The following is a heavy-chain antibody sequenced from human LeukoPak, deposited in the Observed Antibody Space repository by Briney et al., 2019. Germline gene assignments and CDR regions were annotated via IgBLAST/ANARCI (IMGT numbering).Heavy chain of an antibody. CDR1: AFTFSNAW. CDR2: IKSKTDGGTT. Sequence: PGGSLRLSCAASAFTFSNAWMSWVRQAPGKGLEWVGRIKSKTDGGTTDYAAPVEGRFTISRDDSKNTLYLQMNSLKTEDTAVYYCTTDVEVATIFYWGQGTLVTVSS. D-gene: IGHD5-24*01. V-gene: IGHV3-15*01. CDR3: TTDVEVATIFY. J-gene: IGHJ4*02.